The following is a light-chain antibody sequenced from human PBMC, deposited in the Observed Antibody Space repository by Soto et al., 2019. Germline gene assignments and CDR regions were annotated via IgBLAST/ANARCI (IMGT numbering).Light chain of an antibody. J-gene: IGLJ1*01. CDR2: KAS. V-gene: IGLV2-14*01. CDR3: SSYTSGSTLYV. Sequence: QSVLTQPASVSGSRGQSMTMSCTGTSSDVGGYDYVSWYQQHPGKAPRLMIYKASNRPSGVSHRFSGSRSGNTASLTISGLQAEDEADYYCSSYTSGSTLYVFGTGTKVTVL. CDR1: SSDVGGYDY.